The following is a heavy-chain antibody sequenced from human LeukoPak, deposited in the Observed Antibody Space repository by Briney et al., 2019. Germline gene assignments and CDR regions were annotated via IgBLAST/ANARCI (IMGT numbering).Heavy chain of an antibody. D-gene: IGHD6-19*01. CDR3: ARGSRIAVAGTLFLFDY. J-gene: IGHJ4*02. CDR1: GYNFSGYF. CDR2: INPNRGDT. Sequence: VASVKVSCKASGYNFSGYFLHWVRQAPGQGLERMGWINPNRGDTKYAQKFQGRVTITRNTSISTAYMELSSLRSEDTAVYYCARGSRIAVAGTLFLFDYWGQGTLVTVSS. V-gene: IGHV1-8*03.